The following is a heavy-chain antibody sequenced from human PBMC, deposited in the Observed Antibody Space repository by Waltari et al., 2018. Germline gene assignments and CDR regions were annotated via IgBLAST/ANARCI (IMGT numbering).Heavy chain of an antibody. J-gene: IGHJ4*02. CDR2: IYYSGST. CDR1: GGSISSYY. CDR3: ARGSDWGRIDY. V-gene: IGHV4-59*01. D-gene: IGHD7-27*01. Sequence: QVQLQESGPGLVKPSETLSLTCTVPGGSISSYYWSWIRQPPGQGLEWIGYIYYSGSTNYNPSLKSRVTISVDTSKNQFSLKLSSVTAADTAVYYCARGSDWGRIDYWGQGTLVTVSS.